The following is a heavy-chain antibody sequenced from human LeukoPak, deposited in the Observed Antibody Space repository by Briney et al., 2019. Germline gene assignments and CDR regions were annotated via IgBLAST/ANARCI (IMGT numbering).Heavy chain of an antibody. J-gene: IGHJ4*02. V-gene: IGHV4-34*01. Sequence: SETLSLTCAVYGGSFSGYYWTWIRHPPGKGLEWIGEVNQRGGISYNPSLKRRVSTSVDTSKNQFSLKLTSVTAADTAVNFCASGGVGPPLQNWGQGSLVTVSS. D-gene: IGHD2-8*01. CDR3: ASGGVGPPLQN. CDR1: GGSFSGYY. CDR2: VNQRGGI.